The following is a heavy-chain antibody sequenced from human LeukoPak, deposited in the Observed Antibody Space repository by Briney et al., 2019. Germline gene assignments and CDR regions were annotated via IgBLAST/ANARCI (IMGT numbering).Heavy chain of an antibody. CDR2: IFPADSNT. J-gene: IGHJ3*02. V-gene: IGHV5-51*01. CDR3: ARLLLWFGEADAFDI. CDR1: GYTFTHNW. D-gene: IGHD3-10*01. Sequence: GESLKISCKVSGYTFTHNWIGWVRQKPGRGLEWLGGIFPADSNTAYNSSFRGQVTISADKSISTAYLQWSSLKASDTAMYYCARLLLWFGEADAFDIWGQGTMVTVSS.